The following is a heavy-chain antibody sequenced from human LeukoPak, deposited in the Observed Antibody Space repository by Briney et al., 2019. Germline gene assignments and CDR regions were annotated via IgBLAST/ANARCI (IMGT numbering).Heavy chain of an antibody. CDR3: ARDVPHNWFDT. V-gene: IGHV3-74*01. CDR1: GFTFGNNW. Sequence: GGSLRLSCAASGFTFGNNWMHWVRQGPGKGLVWISRINSDGGGAIYADSVKGRFTVSRDNANDTLYLQMNSLRAEDTAVYYCARDVPHNWFDTWGQGTLVTVSS. J-gene: IGHJ5*02. CDR2: INSDGGGA.